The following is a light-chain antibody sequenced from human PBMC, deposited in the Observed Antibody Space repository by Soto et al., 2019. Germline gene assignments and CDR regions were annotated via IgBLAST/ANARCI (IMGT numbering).Light chain of an antibody. CDR1: RGINNY. CDR3: QKYNSVPWT. V-gene: IGKV1-27*01. Sequence: DVQMTQYPSSLSASIGDRVTITCRASRGINNYLAWYQQKPGKVTNLLIEAASTLQSGVPSRFSGRGSGTDFTLTISSLQPEDVATYYCQKYNSVPWTFGQGTKVEIK. CDR2: AAS. J-gene: IGKJ1*01.